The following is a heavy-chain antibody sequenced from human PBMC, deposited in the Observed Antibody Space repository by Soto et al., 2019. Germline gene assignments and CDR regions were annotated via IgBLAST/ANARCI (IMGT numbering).Heavy chain of an antibody. CDR3: ARCIAEAGTWNNCFDP. D-gene: IGHD6-13*01. V-gene: IGHV1-69*13. CDR1: GGTFSSCA. Sequence: GASVKVSCKASGGTFSSCAINWIRQAPGEGLEWMGGLIPPFATAIYAQRFQGRVAISADEFMTTPYMGLRSLRSDDTAFFYCARCIAEAGTWNNCFDPWGQGTLVTVSS. CDR2: LIPPFATA. J-gene: IGHJ5*02.